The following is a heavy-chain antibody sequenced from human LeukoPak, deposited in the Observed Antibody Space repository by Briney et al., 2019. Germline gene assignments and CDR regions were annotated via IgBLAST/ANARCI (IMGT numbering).Heavy chain of an antibody. J-gene: IGHJ4*02. Sequence: SETLSLTCTVSGGSISGYYWSWIRQPPGKGLEWIAYIYYSGSTNYNPSLKGRVTISVDTSKNQFSLKLSSVTAADTAVYYRARVITGRLDYWGQGTLVTVSS. D-gene: IGHD1-20*01. CDR3: ARVITGRLDY. CDR2: IYYSGST. CDR1: GGSISGYY. V-gene: IGHV4-59*01.